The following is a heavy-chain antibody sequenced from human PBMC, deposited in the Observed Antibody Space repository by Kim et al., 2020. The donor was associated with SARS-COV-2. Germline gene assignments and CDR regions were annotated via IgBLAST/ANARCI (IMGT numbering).Heavy chain of an antibody. Sequence: RYRPSFQGQVTISADKSISTAYLQWSSLKASDTAMYYCATSKMATMDFDYWGQGTVVTVSS. V-gene: IGHV5-51*01. D-gene: IGHD5-12*01. CDR3: ATSKMATMDFDY. J-gene: IGHJ4*02.